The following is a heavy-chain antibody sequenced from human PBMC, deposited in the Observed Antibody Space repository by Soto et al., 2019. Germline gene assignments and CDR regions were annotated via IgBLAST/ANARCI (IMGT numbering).Heavy chain of an antibody. Sequence: SETLSLTCAVNGASFSGHYWSWIRQPPGKGLQWIGEINHSGSTNYNPSLKSRVTISEDTSKNQFSLKLSSVTAADTAVYYCAGTPCSGGSCRLLDYWGQG. CDR2: INHSGST. CDR1: GASFSGHY. CDR3: AGTPCSGGSCRLLDY. J-gene: IGHJ4*02. V-gene: IGHV4-34*01. D-gene: IGHD2-15*01.